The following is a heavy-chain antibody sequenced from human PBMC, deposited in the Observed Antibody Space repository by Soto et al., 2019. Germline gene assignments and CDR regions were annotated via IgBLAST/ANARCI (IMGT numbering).Heavy chain of an antibody. V-gene: IGHV3-9*01. D-gene: IGHD2-8*02. CDR2: INWNSGSI. J-gene: IGHJ5*02. Sequence: GGSLRLSCAASGFTFDDYAMHWVRQVPGKGLEWVSGINWNSGSIGYGDSVKGRFAISRDNAKNSLHPQMNSLTAADTAVYYCARQGYWRDWFDPWGQGTLVTVSS. CDR3: ARQGYWRDWFDP. CDR1: GFTFDDYA.